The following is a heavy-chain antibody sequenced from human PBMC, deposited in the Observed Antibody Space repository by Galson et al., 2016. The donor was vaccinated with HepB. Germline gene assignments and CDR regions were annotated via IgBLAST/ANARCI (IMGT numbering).Heavy chain of an antibody. CDR3: ARDSDTTSDF. D-gene: IGHD1-1*01. CDR1: GXXFTXXX. Sequence: SVXXXCKASGXXFTXXXMHXXXQAXXQGLXXMGXXNPTGGXXIYAEEFQGRLTMTRDKSTSTFYMDXSSLRSEDTALYYXARDSDTTSDFWGQGXXVT. V-gene: IGHV1-46*01. CDR2: XNPTGGXX. J-gene: IGHJ4*02.